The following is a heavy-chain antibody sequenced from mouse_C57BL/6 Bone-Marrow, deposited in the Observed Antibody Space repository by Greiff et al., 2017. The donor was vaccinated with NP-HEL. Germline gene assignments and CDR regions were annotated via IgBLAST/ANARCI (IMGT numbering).Heavy chain of an antibody. V-gene: IGHV7-3*01. Sequence: EVQRVESGGGLVQPGGSLSLSCAASGFTFTDYYMSWVRQPPGKALEWLGFIRNKANGYTTEYSASVKGRFTISRDNSQSILYLQMNALRAEDSATYYGARYGPLCITTVVDAMDYWGQGTSVTVSS. D-gene: IGHD1-1*01. CDR2: IRNKANGYTT. J-gene: IGHJ4*01. CDR3: ARYGPLCITTVVDAMDY. CDR1: GFTFTDYY.